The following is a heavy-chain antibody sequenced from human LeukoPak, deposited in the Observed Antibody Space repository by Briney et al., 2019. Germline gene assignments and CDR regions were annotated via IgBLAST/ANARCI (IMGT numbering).Heavy chain of an antibody. J-gene: IGHJ4*02. V-gene: IGHV3-43*02. D-gene: IGHD2/OR15-2a*01. CDR1: GFTFDDYA. CDR2: ISRDGGST. CDR3: ATSDFAAPFGY. Sequence: GGSLRLSCAASGFTFDDYAMHWVRQAPGKGLEWVSLISRDGGSTYYADSVKGRFTISRDNSKNSLYLQMNSLATEDTALYYCATSDFAAPFGYWGQGTLVTVSS.